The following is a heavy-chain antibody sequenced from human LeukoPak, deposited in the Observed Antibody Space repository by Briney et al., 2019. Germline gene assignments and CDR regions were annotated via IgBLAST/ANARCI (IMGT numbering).Heavy chain of an antibody. D-gene: IGHD6-19*01. J-gene: IGHJ4*02. CDR3: ARARYSSGWYPDY. CDR1: GYTFTGYY. V-gene: IGHV1-2*02. Sequence: ASVKVSCKASGYTFTGYYMHWVRQAPGQGLEWMGWINPNSGGTNYAQKFQGRVTMTRDTSISTAYMELSRLRSDDTAVYYCARARYSSGWYPDYWGQGTLVTVSS. CDR2: INPNSGGT.